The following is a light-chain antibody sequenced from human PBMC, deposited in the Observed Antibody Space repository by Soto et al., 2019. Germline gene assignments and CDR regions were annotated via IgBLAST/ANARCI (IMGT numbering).Light chain of an antibody. CDR3: QKYGNSPLT. CDR1: QSFSSGY. CDR2: GAS. J-gene: IGKJ3*01. Sequence: EIVLTQSPGTLSLSPGERATLSCRASQSFSSGYLAWYQQKPGQAPRLLIYGASTRATGIPDGFSGSGSGTDFTLTISRLEPEDFVMYYCQKYGNSPLTFGPGTKVDIK. V-gene: IGKV3-20*01.